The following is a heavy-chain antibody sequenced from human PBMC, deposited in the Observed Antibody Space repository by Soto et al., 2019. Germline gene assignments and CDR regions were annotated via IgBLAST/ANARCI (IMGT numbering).Heavy chain of an antibody. CDR3: ARDYYDFWSGYSSSNYGMDV. V-gene: IGHV1-3*01. D-gene: IGHD3-3*01. CDR2: INVDNGNT. Sequence: QVQLVQSGPEVRKPGASVKVSCKASGYTFNTYAMNWVRQAPGQRLEWMGWINVDNGNTKYSPKFRGRVTITRDTSASTAYMELSSLRSEDTAVYYCARDYYDFWSGYSSSNYGMDVWDQGTTVTVSS. J-gene: IGHJ6*02. CDR1: GYTFNTYA.